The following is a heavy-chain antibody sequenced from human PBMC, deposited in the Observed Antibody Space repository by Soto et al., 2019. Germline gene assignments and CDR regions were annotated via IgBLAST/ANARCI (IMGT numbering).Heavy chain of an antibody. CDR2: INPNSGGT. J-gene: IGHJ4*02. CDR3: ARDKVVAGISSFDY. V-gene: IGHV1-2*04. CDR1: GYTFTGYY. D-gene: IGHD6-19*01. Sequence: GASVKVSCKASGYTFTGYYMHWVRQAPGQGLEWMGWINPNSGGTNYAQKFQGWVTMTRDTSISTAYMELSRLRSDDTAVYYCARDKVVAGISSFDYWGQGTLVTVSS.